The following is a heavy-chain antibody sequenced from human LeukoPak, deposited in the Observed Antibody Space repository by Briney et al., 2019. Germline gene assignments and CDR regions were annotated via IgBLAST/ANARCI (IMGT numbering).Heavy chain of an antibody. CDR3: AKEGWAYDSSGHYAFDI. D-gene: IGHD3-22*01. V-gene: IGHV3-53*01. Sequence: PGGSLRLSCAASGLTVSSNDMSWVRQAPGKGLECISVIYSGGSAYYADSVKGRFTISRDNSKNTLYLQMNSLRAEDTAVYYCAKEGWAYDSSGHYAFDIWGQGTMVTVSS. CDR2: IYSGGSA. CDR1: GLTVSSND. J-gene: IGHJ3*02.